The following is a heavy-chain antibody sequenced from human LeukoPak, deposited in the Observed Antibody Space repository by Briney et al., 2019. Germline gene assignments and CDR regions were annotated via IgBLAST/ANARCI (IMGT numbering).Heavy chain of an antibody. CDR1: GGSISSYY. J-gene: IGHJ4*02. D-gene: IGHD3-3*01. Sequence: SETLSLTCTVSGGSISSYYWGWIRQPPGKGLEWIGSIYYSGSTYYNPSLKSRVTISVDTSKNQFSLKLSSVTAADTAVYYCARDASGRLVLRFLEWLSGGLYYFDYWGQGTLVTVSS. CDR3: ARDASGRLVLRFLEWLSGGLYYFDY. CDR2: IYYSGST. V-gene: IGHV4-39*07.